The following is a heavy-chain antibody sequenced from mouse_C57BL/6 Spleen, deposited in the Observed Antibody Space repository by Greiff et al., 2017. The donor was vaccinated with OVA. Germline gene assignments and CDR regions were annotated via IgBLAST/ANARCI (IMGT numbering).Heavy chain of an antibody. CDR2: IDPANGDT. CDR1: GFNIKDDY. V-gene: IGHV14-4*01. CDR3: TTGDEFAY. D-gene: IGHD3-3*01. Sequence: VQLQQSGAELVRPGASVTLSCTASGFNIKDDYMHWVKQRPEQGLEGIGWIDPANGDTEYASKFQGKATITADTSSNTAYLQLSSLTSEDTAVYYCTTGDEFAYWGQGTLVTVSA. J-gene: IGHJ3*01.